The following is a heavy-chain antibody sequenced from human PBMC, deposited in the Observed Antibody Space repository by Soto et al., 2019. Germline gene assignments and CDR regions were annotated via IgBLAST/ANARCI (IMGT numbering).Heavy chain of an antibody. D-gene: IGHD6-13*01. CDR3: ARGQAGPAGTFDY. CDR1: GGSFRGYY. CDR2: INHSGST. Sequence: SETLSLTCAVYGGSFRGYYWSWIRQPPGKGLEWIGEINHSGSTNYNPSLKSRVTISVDTSKNQFSLKLSSVTAADTAVYYCARGQAGPAGTFDYWGQGTLVTVSS. V-gene: IGHV4-34*01. J-gene: IGHJ4*02.